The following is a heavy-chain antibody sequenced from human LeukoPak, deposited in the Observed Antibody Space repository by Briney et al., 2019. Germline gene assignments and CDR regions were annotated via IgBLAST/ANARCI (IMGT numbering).Heavy chain of an antibody. D-gene: IGHD7-27*01. V-gene: IGHV4-59*01. Sequence: PSETLSLTCTLSGGSLSTYYCRWIRQPPGKGMEWIGYIYYFGNTDYNPSLKGRFTISVDTSTNQFSLHLRSVTAGDPAVYYCAKLGSPRAYWGPGMLVSVSS. CDR2: IYYFGNT. CDR3: AKLGSPRAY. J-gene: IGHJ4*02. CDR1: GGSLSTYY.